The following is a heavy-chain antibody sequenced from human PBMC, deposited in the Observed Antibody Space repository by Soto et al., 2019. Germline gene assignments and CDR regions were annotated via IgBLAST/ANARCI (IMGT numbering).Heavy chain of an antibody. CDR3: ARTRTGTTYGGMAF. J-gene: IGHJ6*02. V-gene: IGHV3-66*01. D-gene: IGHD1-7*01. Sequence: EVQLVESGGDLVQPGGSLRLSCAASGFAVSSNYMTWVRQAPGKGLEWVSVIHSGGDTHYADSVRGRFTISRDNSKNTLYLQMNSLRAEDTAVYYCARTRTGTTYGGMAFWGQGTTVTVSS. CDR2: IHSGGDT. CDR1: GFAVSSNY.